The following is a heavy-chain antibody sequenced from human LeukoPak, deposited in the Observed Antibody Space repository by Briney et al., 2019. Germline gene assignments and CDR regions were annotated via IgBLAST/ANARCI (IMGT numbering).Heavy chain of an antibody. D-gene: IGHD2-8*01. V-gene: IGHV4-34*01. CDR3: ATGFGYCTHGVCYTVLRLPYFDY. CDR1: GRSFCGYY. Sequence: SDTLSLMCGVWGRSFCGYYWSWIRHPPGRGLEWVGEIRHRGSASYSPCVKCPVTISVVTSKTRFAPTLSYATAGDTAVYYCATGFGYCTHGVCYTVLRLPYFDYWGQGTLVTASS. J-gene: IGHJ4*02. CDR2: IRHRGSA.